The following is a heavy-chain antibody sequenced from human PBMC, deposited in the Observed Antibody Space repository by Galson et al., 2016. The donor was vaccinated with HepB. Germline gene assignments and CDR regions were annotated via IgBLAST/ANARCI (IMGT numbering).Heavy chain of an antibody. CDR2: VITGNSWI. CDR1: GFTFSSYS. J-gene: IGHJ4*02. V-gene: IGHV3-48*02. CDR3: VRDSNWGFDY. D-gene: IGHD7-27*01. Sequence: SLRLSCAASGFTFSSYSMNWVRQAPGEGLEWIAYVITGNSWIYYADSVMGLFTISRDNAKNSRYFQMNSIRDEDTAVYYCVRDSNWGFDYWGQGTLVTVSS.